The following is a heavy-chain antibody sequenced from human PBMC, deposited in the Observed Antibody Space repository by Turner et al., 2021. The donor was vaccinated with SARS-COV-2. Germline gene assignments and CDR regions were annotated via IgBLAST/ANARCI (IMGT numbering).Heavy chain of an antibody. J-gene: IGHJ3*02. CDR1: GFTFSSYG. CDR2: ISSSSSYI. D-gene: IGHD3-22*01. CDR3: ARARWHYYDSSGYYPDAFDI. Sequence: ELQLVESGGGLVKPGGSLRLSCAASGFTFSSYGMNWVRQAPGKGLEWVSSISSSSSYIYYADSVKGRFTISRDNAKNSLFLQMNSLRAEDTAVYYCARARWHYYDSSGYYPDAFDIWGQGTMVTVSS. V-gene: IGHV3-21*01.